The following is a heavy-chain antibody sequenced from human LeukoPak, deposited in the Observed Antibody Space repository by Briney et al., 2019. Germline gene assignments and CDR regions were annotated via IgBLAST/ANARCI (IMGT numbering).Heavy chain of an antibody. CDR1: GGSISSSSYY. Sequence: SETLSLTCAVSGGSISSSSYYWGWIRQPPGKGLEWIGSIYYSGSTYYNPSLKSRVTISVDTSKNQFSLKLSSVTAADTAVYYCARQEVGATGEILFDYWGQGTLVTVSS. D-gene: IGHD1-26*01. CDR2: IYYSGST. V-gene: IGHV4-39*01. J-gene: IGHJ4*02. CDR3: ARQEVGATGEILFDY.